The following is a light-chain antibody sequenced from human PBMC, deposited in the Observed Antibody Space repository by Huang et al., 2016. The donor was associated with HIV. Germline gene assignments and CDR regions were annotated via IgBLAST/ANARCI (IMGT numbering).Light chain of an antibody. CDR3: QQSYNAPRT. Sequence: DIQMTQSPSSLSAFVGDKVTITCRASENIRKYLNWYQQKPGKAPNLLLYAASSLQSGVPSRFSGSGTGTDFNLTINRLQPEDYATYFCQQSYNAPRTFGQGTKVEIK. J-gene: IGKJ1*01. V-gene: IGKV1-39*01. CDR2: AAS. CDR1: ENIRKY.